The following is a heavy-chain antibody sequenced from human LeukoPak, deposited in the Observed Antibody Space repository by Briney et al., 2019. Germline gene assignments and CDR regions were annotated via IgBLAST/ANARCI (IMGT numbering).Heavy chain of an antibody. V-gene: IGHV3-30*18. CDR1: GFTFSSYG. D-gene: IGHD2-2*01. CDR3: AKVFMYQLLFVDY. Sequence: GGSLRLSCAASGFTFSSYGMHWVRQAPGKGLEWVAVISYDGSNKYYADSVKGRFTISRDNSKNTLYLQMNSLRAEDTAVYYCAKVFMYQLLFVDYWGQGTLVTVSS. CDR2: ISYDGSNK. J-gene: IGHJ4*02.